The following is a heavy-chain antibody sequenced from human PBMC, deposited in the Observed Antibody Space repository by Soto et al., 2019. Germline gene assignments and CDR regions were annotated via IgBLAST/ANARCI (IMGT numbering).Heavy chain of an antibody. V-gene: IGHV3-30*18. J-gene: IGHJ4*02. CDR1: GFTFSDYA. CDR2: VSHDGRNT. D-gene: IGHD6-19*01. Sequence: GAQRLSCGASGFTFSDYAMHWVRQAPGKGLEWVAVVSHDGRNTHYADSVKGRFTISRDSSKNTVSLEMTSLRAEDTAVYYCAKGGRQWLVTSDFNYWGQGALVTVSS. CDR3: AKGGRQWLVTSDFNY.